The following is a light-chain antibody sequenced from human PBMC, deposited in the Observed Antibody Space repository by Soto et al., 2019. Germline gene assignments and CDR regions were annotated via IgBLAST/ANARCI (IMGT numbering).Light chain of an antibody. Sequence: QSVLTQPPSVSGAPGQRVTISCTGSSSNIGAGYDVHWYQQLPGTAPKLLIYGNSNRPSGVPDRFSGSKSGTSASLAITGLRAEDEADYYCQSYDSSLVVFGGGTKVTVL. CDR3: QSYDSSLVV. V-gene: IGLV1-40*01. CDR1: SSNIGAGYD. CDR2: GNS. J-gene: IGLJ2*01.